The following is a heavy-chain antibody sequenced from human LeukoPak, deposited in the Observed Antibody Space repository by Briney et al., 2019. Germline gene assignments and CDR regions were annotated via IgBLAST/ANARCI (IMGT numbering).Heavy chain of an antibody. CDR2: ISYDGSNK. Sequence: GRSLRLSCAASGFTFSSYGMHWVRQAPGKGLEWVAVISYDGSNKYYADSVKGRFTISRDNSKNTLYLQMNSLRAEDTAVYYCASLLFYDSSGYREDAFDIWGQGTMVTVSS. CDR3: ASLLFYDSSGYREDAFDI. CDR1: GFTFSSYG. J-gene: IGHJ3*02. V-gene: IGHV3-30*03. D-gene: IGHD3-22*01.